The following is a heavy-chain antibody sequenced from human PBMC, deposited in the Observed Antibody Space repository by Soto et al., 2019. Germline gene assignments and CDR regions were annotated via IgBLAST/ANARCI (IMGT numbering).Heavy chain of an antibody. D-gene: IGHD6-6*01. CDR3: AKEVRGSSSIYYYSYGMDV. CDR2: ITASGGRT. J-gene: IGHJ6*02. Sequence: GGSLRLSCAASGFTFRSYAMNWVRQAPGKGLEWVSSITASGGRTYYGDSVKGRFIMSRDNVKNTLYLQMNSLRAEYTDVYYCAKEVRGSSSIYYYSYGMDVWGQGTTVTVSS. V-gene: IGHV3-23*01. CDR1: GFTFRSYA.